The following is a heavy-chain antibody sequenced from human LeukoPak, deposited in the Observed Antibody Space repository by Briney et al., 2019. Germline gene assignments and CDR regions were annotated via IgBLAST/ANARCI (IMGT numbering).Heavy chain of an antibody. V-gene: IGHV3-30*04. CDR3: AKDTRVWYDSSGYYFDY. D-gene: IGHD3-22*01. CDR2: ISYDGSNK. J-gene: IGHJ4*02. CDR1: GFTFSSYA. Sequence: GGSLRLSCAASGFTFSSYAMHWVRQAPGKGLEWVAVISYDGSNKYYADSVKGRFTISRDNSKNTLYLQMNSLRAEDTAVYYCAKDTRVWYDSSGYYFDYWGQGTLVTVSS.